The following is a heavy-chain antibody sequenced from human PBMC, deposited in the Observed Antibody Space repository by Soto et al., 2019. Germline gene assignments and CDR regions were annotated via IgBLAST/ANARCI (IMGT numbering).Heavy chain of an antibody. D-gene: IGHD1-1*01. CDR1: GGSISSYY. CDR3: ASGTLYYYMDV. Sequence: SETLSLTCTVSGGSISSYYWSWIRQPPGKGLEWIGFIYSSGSTNYNPSLKSRVTISLDTSKNQFSLKLSSVTAADTAVYYCASGTLYYYMDVWGKGTTVTVSS. CDR2: IYSSGST. V-gene: IGHV4-59*01. J-gene: IGHJ6*03.